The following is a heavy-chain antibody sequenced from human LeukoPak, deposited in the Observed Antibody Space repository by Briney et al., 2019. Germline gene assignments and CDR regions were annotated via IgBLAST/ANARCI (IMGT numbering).Heavy chain of an antibody. Sequence: SETLSLTCTVSGDSIINYYGSWIRQPPGKGLEWIGYVYYSGATRYNPSLRSRVTISVDTSNNQFSLTLTSMTAADTAVCYCGRILPSGTIDHWGQGTLVTVSS. D-gene: IGHD1-7*01. J-gene: IGHJ4*02. CDR2: VYYSGAT. CDR1: GDSIINYY. V-gene: IGHV4-59*01. CDR3: GRILPSGTIDH.